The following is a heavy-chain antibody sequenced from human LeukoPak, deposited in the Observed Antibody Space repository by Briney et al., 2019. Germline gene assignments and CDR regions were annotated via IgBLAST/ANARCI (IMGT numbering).Heavy chain of an antibody. D-gene: IGHD5-18*01. CDR2: ISYDGSNK. J-gene: IGHJ4*02. CDR3: ARGDTAMALDY. CDR1: GFTFSSYA. V-gene: IGHV3-30-3*01. Sequence: PGGSLRLSCAASGFTFSSYAMSWVRQAPGKGLEWVAVISYDGSNKYYADSVKGRFTISRDNSKNTLYLQMNSLRAEDTAVYYCARGDTAMALDYWGQGTLVTVSS.